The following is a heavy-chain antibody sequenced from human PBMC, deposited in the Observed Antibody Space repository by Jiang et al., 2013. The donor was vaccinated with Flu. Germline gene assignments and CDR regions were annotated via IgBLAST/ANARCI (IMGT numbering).Heavy chain of an antibody. CDR3: ARSSSWYYFDY. CDR2: IVPIGGKT. J-gene: IGHJ4*03. Sequence: GAEVKKPGASVKVSCKASGYTFTGYYMHWVRQAPGQGLEWMGIIVPIGGKTDYAQKFQGRVTMTRDTSTGTVYMELSSLRSEDTAVYYCARSSSWYYFDYWGQGTTVTVSS. CDR1: GYTFTGYY. V-gene: IGHV1-46*01. D-gene: IGHD6-13*01.